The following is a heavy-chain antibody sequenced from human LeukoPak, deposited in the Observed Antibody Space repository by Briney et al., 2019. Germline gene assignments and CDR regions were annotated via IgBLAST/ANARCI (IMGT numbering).Heavy chain of an antibody. J-gene: IGHJ4*02. CDR2: INPSGGST. Sequence: ASVKVSCKASGYTFTSYYMHWVRQAPGQGLEWMGIINPSGGSTSYAQKFQGRVTMTRDTSTSTVYMELSSLRSEDTAVYYCARVGYSSGWYAHFDYWGQGTLDTVSS. D-gene: IGHD6-19*01. CDR1: GYTFTSYY. CDR3: ARVGYSSGWYAHFDY. V-gene: IGHV1-46*01.